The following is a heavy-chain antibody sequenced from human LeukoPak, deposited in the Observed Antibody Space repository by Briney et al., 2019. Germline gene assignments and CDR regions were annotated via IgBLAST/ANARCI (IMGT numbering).Heavy chain of an antibody. CDR3: ARGGSAPTGDFDY. V-gene: IGHV4-31*03. D-gene: IGHD1-14*01. J-gene: IGHJ4*02. Sequence: SETLSLTCTVSGGSISSSSYYWGWIRQPPGKGLEWIGYIYYSGSTYYNPSLKSRVTISVDTSKNQFSLKLSSVTAAGTAVYYCARGGSAPTGDFDYWGQGTLVTVSS. CDR2: IYYSGST. CDR1: GGSISSSSYY.